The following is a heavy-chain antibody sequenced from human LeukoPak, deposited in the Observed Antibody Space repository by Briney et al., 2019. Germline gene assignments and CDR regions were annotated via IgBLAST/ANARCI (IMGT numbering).Heavy chain of an antibody. CDR2: ISSSDGGS. J-gene: IGHJ4*02. D-gene: IGHD2-8*02. CDR3: AKCMSESGVCLNFDH. V-gene: IGHV3-23*01. CDR1: GFAFSTYA. Sequence: GRSLRLSCEASGFAFSTYAMSWVRQAPGKGLQWVSGISSSDGGSYYTGSVEGRFAISRDNSKNTVYLQMNNLRAEDTAVYYCAKCMSESGVCLNFDHWGQGTLVAVSS.